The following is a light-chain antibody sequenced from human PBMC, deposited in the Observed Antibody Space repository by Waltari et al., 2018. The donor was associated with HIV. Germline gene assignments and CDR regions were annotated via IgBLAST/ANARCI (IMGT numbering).Light chain of an antibody. Sequence: EIVLTQSPGTLSLSPGERATLCCRASQSVTSSFLSWYQQKPGQAPRLLIYGDSSRDTVIPDRFSGSGSRTHFTLTISRREPENFTVYYWQQYGSSPLTFRGGIKVYI. CDR1: QSVTSSF. J-gene: IGKJ4*01. V-gene: IGKV3-20*01. CDR2: GDS. CDR3: QQYGSSPLT.